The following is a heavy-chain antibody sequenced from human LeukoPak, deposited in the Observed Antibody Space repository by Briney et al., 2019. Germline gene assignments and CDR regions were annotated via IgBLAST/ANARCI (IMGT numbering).Heavy chain of an antibody. J-gene: IGHJ4*02. CDR2: IYTGFST. CDR3: ASSPRGVY. CDR1: GFTFGTYA. D-gene: IGHD3-10*01. Sequence: PGGSLRLSCAASGFTFGTYAMSWVRQAPGKGLEWVSVIYTGFSTYYADSVRGRFTISRDNAKNSLYLQMNSLRAEDTAVYYCASSPRGVYWGQGTLVTVSS. V-gene: IGHV3-66*01.